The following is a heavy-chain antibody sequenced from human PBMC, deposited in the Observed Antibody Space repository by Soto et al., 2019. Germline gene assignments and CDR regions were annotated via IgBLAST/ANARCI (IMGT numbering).Heavy chain of an antibody. D-gene: IGHD5-12*01. CDR2: VNPNSGGT. CDR1: GYTFTGYY. J-gene: IGHJ4*02. CDR3: ARGNSGDDDEFDY. Sequence: WASVKFSFKSSGYTFTGYYIHVVRQAPGQGLEWMGWVNPNSGGTGYAQRFQGRVTMTRDTSSNSVYMELSRLRSDDTATYFCARGNSGDDDEFDYWGQGTPVTVSS. V-gene: IGHV1-2*02.